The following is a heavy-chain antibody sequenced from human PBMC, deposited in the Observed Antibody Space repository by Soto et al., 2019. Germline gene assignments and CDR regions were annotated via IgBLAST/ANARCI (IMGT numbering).Heavy chain of an antibody. V-gene: IGHV1-69*17. CDR1: GDTFNSYV. J-gene: IGHJ4*02. CDR3: XXXXXXAKGADH. Sequence: QVQLVQSGAEVKRPGSSVKVSCESSGDTFNSYVISWVRQAPGXGLEWMGGIIPIIGVTHYAQKFQGRVTISALSSTGTAYMELTXLXXXXXXXXXXXXXXXXAKGADHWGQGTLVTVSS. D-gene: IGHD3-16*01. CDR2: IIPIIGVT.